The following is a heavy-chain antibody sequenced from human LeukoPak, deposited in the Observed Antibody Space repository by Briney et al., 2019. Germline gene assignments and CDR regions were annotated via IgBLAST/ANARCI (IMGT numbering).Heavy chain of an antibody. D-gene: IGHD1-26*01. CDR1: GGSISSGDYY. V-gene: IGHV4-30-4*08. CDR2: IYYSGST. J-gene: IGHJ4*02. CDR3: ARERRGSSPLRDY. Sequence: SETLSLTCTVSGGSISSGDYYWSWIRQPPGKGLEWIGYIYYSGSTYYNPSLKSRVTISVDTSKNQFSLKLSSVTAADTAVYYCARERRGSSPLRDYWGQGTQVTVSS.